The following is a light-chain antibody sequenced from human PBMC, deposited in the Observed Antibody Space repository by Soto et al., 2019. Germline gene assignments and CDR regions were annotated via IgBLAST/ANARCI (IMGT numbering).Light chain of an antibody. CDR2: DAS. Sequence: EIVMTQSPSTLSVSPVERYTLSFMASQSVNSNLAWYQQKPGQAPRLLIYDASTRATGIPARFSGSGSGTEFTLTISSLQSEDFAVYYCQQYNKWPLTFGGGTKVDIK. CDR1: QSVNSN. J-gene: IGKJ4*01. V-gene: IGKV3-15*01. CDR3: QQYNKWPLT.